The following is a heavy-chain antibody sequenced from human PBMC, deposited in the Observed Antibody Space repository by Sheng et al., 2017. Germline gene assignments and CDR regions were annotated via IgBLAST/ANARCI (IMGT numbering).Heavy chain of an antibody. J-gene: IGHJ4*02. CDR1: GGTFSSYT. Sequence: QVQLVQSGAEVKKPGSSVKVSCKASGGTFSSYTISWVXQAPGQGLEWMGRIIPILGIANYAQKFQGRVTITADKSTSTAYMELSSLRSEDTAVYYCARDSLDYGVTSWDFDYWGQGTLVTVSS. V-gene: IGHV1-69*08. CDR2: IIPILGIA. CDR3: ARDSLDYGVTSWDFDY. D-gene: IGHD4-17*01.